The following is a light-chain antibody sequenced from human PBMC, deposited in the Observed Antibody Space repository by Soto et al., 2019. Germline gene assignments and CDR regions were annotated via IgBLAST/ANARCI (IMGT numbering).Light chain of an antibody. J-gene: IGLJ2*01. CDR1: SSDVGAYNY. V-gene: IGLV2-14*01. CDR2: EVT. CDR3: CSYTTSGTLV. Sequence: QSVLTQPASVSGSPGQSITISCTGTSSDVGAYNYVSWYQQHPDKAPKVMIYEVTNRPSGVSNRFSGSKTGNTASLTISGLQAEDEADYYCCSYTTSGTLVFGGGTKLTVL.